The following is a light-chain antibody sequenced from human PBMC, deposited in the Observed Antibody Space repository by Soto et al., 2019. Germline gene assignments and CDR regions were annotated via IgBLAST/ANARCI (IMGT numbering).Light chain of an antibody. J-gene: IGKJ3*01. V-gene: IGKV3-15*01. CDR2: RAS. CDR1: QSVSSS. Sequence: EIVMTQSPATLSVSPGERATLSCRASQSVSSSLAWYQQKPGQAPRLLIFRASNRATGIPARFSGSGSGTEFTLTISSLQSEDFAVYYWQQYSNWPPFTFGPGTKVDI. CDR3: QQYSNWPPFT.